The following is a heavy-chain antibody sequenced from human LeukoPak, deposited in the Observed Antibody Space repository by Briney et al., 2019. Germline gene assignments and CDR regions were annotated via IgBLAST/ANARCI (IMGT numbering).Heavy chain of an antibody. J-gene: IGHJ4*02. D-gene: IGHD2-15*01. V-gene: IGHV7-4-1*02. Sequence: ASVTVSCKASGYGFTCYAMNWVRLPPGQGLEWMGWINTNTGTPTYSQGFTGRFVFSLDSSVSTASLQINSLNAEGTAVYYCARAATLYYWGQGTLVIVSS. CDR3: ARAATLYY. CDR1: GYGFTCYA. CDR2: INTNTGTP.